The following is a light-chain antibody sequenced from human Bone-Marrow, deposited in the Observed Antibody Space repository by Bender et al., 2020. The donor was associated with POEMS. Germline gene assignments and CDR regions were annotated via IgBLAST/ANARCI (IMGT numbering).Light chain of an antibody. J-gene: IGLJ3*02. Sequence: QSVLTQPPSVSGAPGQRVTISCTGTSSDLGSYNLVSWYQQHPGQVPKLIIYEGIKRPSGVPDRFSGSKSGTSASLAITGLQAEDEGDYYCQSYDNSLGGWVFGGGTKLTVL. V-gene: IGLV1-40*01. CDR1: SSDLGSYNL. CDR2: EGI. CDR3: QSYDNSLGGWV.